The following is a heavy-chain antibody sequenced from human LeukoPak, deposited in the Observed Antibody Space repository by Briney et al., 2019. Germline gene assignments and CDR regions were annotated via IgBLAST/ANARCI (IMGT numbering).Heavy chain of an antibody. CDR2: MIPIRGIA. V-gene: IGHV1-69*02. CDR3: AVYGDQGDYFDY. CDR1: GGTFSSYT. Sequence: SVKVSCKASGGTFSSYTISWVRQAPGQGLEWMGRMIPIRGIANYAQNFQGRVTITADKSTSTAYMELSSLRSEDTAVYYCAVYGDQGDYFDYWGQGTLVTVSS. J-gene: IGHJ4*02. D-gene: IGHD4-17*01.